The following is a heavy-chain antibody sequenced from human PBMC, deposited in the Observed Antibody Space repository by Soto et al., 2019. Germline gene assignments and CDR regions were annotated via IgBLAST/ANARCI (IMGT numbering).Heavy chain of an antibody. CDR1: GYTFTSYD. CDR2: MNPNSGNT. Sequence: ASVKVSCKASGYTFTSYDINWVRQATGQGLEWMGWMNPNSGNTGYAQKFQGRVTMTRNTSISTAYMELSSLRSEDTAVYYCARVILTPYSYYYYYMDVWGKGTTVTVSS. J-gene: IGHJ6*03. D-gene: IGHD3-16*02. V-gene: IGHV1-8*01. CDR3: ARVILTPYSYYYYYMDV.